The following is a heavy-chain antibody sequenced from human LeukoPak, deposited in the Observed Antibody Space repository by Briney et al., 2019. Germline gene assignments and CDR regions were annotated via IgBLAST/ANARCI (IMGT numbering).Heavy chain of an antibody. V-gene: IGHV7-4-1*02. D-gene: IGHD3-22*01. Sequence: GASVKVSCKASGYTFTSYAMNWVRQAPGQGLEWMGWINTNTGNPTYAQGFTGRFVFSLDTSVSTAYLQISSLKAEDTAVYYCAREIPDQITMIVVGMDYWGQGTLVTVSS. CDR2: INTNTGNP. CDR1: GYTFTSYA. CDR3: AREIPDQITMIVVGMDY. J-gene: IGHJ4*02.